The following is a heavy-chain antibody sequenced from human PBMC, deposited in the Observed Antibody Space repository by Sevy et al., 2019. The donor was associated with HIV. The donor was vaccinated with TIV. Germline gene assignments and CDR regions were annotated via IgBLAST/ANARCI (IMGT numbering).Heavy chain of an antibody. V-gene: IGHV3-30*18. J-gene: IGHJ5*02. CDR3: AKAAHLSGSSPAYL. CDR2: MSFDGSDQ. D-gene: IGHD1-26*01. CDR1: GFTFSSYD. Sequence: GGSLRLSCAASGFTFSSYDMNWVRQATGKGLEWVAVMSFDGSDQKYEDSVKGRVTISRDNAKNTLYLQMNSLRHEDTAVYYLAKAAHLSGSSPAYLWGQGTLVTVSS.